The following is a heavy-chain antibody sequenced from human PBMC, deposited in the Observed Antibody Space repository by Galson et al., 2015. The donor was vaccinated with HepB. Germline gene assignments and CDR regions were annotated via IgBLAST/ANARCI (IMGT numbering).Heavy chain of an antibody. V-gene: IGHV5-51*01. J-gene: IGHJ6*02. CDR3: PRHEHSDYYYGMDV. Sequence: QSGAEVKKPGESLTISCKGSGYSLTSYWIGWVRQMLGKGLEWLGIIYPGDSDTRYSPSFQGQVTISANKTISTAYLQWSSLKASDTAMYYCPRHEHSDYYYGMDVWGQGTTVTVSS. D-gene: IGHD1/OR15-1a*01. CDR1: GYSLTSYW. CDR2: IYPGDSDT.